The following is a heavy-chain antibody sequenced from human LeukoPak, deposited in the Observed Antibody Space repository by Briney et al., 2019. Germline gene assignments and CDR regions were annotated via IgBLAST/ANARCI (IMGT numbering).Heavy chain of an antibody. CDR3: ARRSPGEAFDI. CDR2: IYYSGGT. J-gene: IGHJ3*02. V-gene: IGHV4-59*11. D-gene: IGHD7-27*01. CDR1: GGSISSHY. Sequence: PSETLSLTCTVSGGSISSHYWNWIRQPPGKGLEWIGYIYYSGGTNYNPSLKSRVTISVDTSKNQFSLKLSSVTAADTAVHYCARRSPGEAFDIWGQGTMVTVSS.